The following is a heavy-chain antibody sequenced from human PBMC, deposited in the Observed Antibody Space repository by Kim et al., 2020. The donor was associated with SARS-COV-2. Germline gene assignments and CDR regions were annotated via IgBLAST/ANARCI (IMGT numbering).Heavy chain of an antibody. CDR2: ISSDGGST. Sequence: GGSLRLSCSASGFTFSNYAMHWVRQAPGKGLEYVSAISSDGGSTYYADSVKGRFTISRDNSKNMLYVQMSSLRVEDTAIYYCVTRNYYNSGSYYEGAPFDFGGKGPLVTVSS. CDR1: GFTFSNYA. V-gene: IGHV3-64*03. J-gene: IGHJ4*02. D-gene: IGHD3-10*01. CDR3: VTRNYYNSGSYYEGAPFDF.